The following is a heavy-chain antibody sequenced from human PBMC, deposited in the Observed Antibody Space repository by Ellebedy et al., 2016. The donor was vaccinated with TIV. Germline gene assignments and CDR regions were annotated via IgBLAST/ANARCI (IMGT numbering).Heavy chain of an antibody. V-gene: IGHV4-59*01. CDR1: GGSFSPYY. D-gene: IGHD5-24*01. J-gene: IGHJ5*02. CDR3: ARDLMASGWFDP. CDR2: IYYRGNT. Sequence: MPSETLSLTCTVSGGSFSPYYWNWIRQPPGKGLEWIGYIYYRGNTNYNPSLKRRVTVSVDTSKNQISLKLSSVTAADTAVYYCARDLMASGWFDPWGQGTLVTVSS.